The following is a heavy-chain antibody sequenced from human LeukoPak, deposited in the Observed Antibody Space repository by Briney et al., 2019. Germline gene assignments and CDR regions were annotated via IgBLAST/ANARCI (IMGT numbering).Heavy chain of an antibody. CDR1: GFTFSSYE. Sequence: PGGSLTLSCAASGFTFSSYEMNWVRQAPGKGLEWVSYISSSDSSTYYADSVKGRFTISRDNAKNSLYLQMHSLRAEDTALYYCARGAYNSGGTHENWGQGTLVTVSS. V-gene: IGHV3-48*03. J-gene: IGHJ4*02. D-gene: IGHD3-22*01. CDR3: ARGAYNSGGTHEN. CDR2: ISSSDSST.